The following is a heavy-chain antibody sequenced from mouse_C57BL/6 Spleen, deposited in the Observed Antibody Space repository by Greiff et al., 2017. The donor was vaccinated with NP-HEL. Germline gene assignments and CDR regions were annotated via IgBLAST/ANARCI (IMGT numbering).Heavy chain of an antibody. D-gene: IGHD2-2*01. CDR1: GYSFTGYY. Sequence: EVQLQQSGPELVKPGASVKISCKASGYSFTGYYMNWVKQSPEKSLEWIGEINPSTGGTTYNQKFKAKATLTVDKSSSTAYMQLKSLPSEDSAVYYCASYGYVAYWGQGTLVTVSA. V-gene: IGHV1-42*01. J-gene: IGHJ3*01. CDR2: INPSTGGT. CDR3: ASYGYVAY.